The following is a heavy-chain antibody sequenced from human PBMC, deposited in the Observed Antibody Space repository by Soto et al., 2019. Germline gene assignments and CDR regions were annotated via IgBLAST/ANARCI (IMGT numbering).Heavy chain of an antibody. CDR2: IYYTGTT. Sequence: QLQLQESGPGLVKPSETLSLICTVSGGSISSSDYYWGWIRQPPGKGLEWIGSIYYTGTTYYSPSLNGRVTISIASSKKHFSLMLTSVTAADTALYYCVRHASGYYVSWGQGTLVTVSS. CDR3: VRHASGYYVS. CDR1: GGSISSSDYY. J-gene: IGHJ5*02. D-gene: IGHD3-3*01. V-gene: IGHV4-39*01.